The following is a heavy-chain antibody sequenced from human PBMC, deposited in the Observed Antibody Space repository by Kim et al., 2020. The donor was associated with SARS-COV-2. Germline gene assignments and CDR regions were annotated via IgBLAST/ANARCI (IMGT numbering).Heavy chain of an antibody. CDR1: GFTFSNAW. V-gene: IGHV3-15*01. Sequence: GGSLRLSCAASGFTFSNAWMSWVRQAPGKGLEWVGRIKSKTDGGTTDYAAPVKGRFTISRDDSKNTLYLQMNSLKTEDTAVYYCTTDFSWSLLVATIYYYYGMDVWGQGTTVTVSS. CDR2: IKSKTDGGTT. D-gene: IGHD5-12*01. J-gene: IGHJ6*02. CDR3: TTDFSWSLLVATIYYYYGMDV.